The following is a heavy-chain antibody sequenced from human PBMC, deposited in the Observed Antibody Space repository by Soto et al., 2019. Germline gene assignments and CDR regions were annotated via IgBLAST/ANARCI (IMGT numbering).Heavy chain of an antibody. CDR1: GGSISSTSYY. CDR3: ARHPYSYGSGKSRFDP. J-gene: IGHJ5*02. D-gene: IGHD3-10*01. CDR2: IYYSGST. V-gene: IGHV4-39*01. Sequence: SETLSLTCTVSGGSISSTSYYWGWIRQPPGKGLEWFGRIYYSGSTFYNPSLRSRVTMSVDTSENQFSLKLTSVTATDTAIYYCARHPYSYGSGKSRFDPWGQGTLVTVSS.